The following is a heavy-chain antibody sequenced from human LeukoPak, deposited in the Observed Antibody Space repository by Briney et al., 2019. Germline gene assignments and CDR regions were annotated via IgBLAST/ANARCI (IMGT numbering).Heavy chain of an antibody. D-gene: IGHD3-22*01. CDR3: ARDPTNYYDSSGYSPRYFDY. J-gene: IGHJ4*02. CDR1: GFTFSSYW. V-gene: IGHV3-7*03. CDR2: MKQDGSEK. Sequence: GGSLRLSCAASGFTFSSYWMSWVRQAPGKGLEWVANMKQDGSEKYYVDSVKGRFTISRDNAKNSLYLQMNSLRAEDTAVYYCARDPTNYYDSSGYSPRYFDYWGQGTLVTVSS.